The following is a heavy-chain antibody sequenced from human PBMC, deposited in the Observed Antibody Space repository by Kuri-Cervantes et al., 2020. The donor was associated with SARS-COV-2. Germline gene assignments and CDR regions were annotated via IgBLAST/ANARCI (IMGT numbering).Heavy chain of an antibody. D-gene: IGHD3-22*01. V-gene: IGHV2-5*08. CDR2: IYWDDDK. J-gene: IGHJ3*02. Sequence: TLSLTCTVSGGSISSSSYYWSWIRQPPGKALEWLALIYWDDDKRYSPSLKSRLTITKDTSKNQVVLTMTNMDPVDTATYYCAHTYYYDSSGGAFDIWGQGTMVTVSS. CDR1: GGSISSSSYY. CDR3: AHTYYYDSSGGAFDI.